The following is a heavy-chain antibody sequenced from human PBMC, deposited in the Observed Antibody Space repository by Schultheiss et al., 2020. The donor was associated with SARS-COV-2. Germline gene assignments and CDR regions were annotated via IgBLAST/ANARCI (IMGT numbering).Heavy chain of an antibody. Sequence: SQTLSLTCTVSGGSISSYYWSWIRQPPGKGLEWIGYIYYSGSTNYNPSLKSRVTISVDTSKNQFSLKLSSVTAADTAVYYCARDRGLRKDAFDIWGQGTMVTVSS. CDR1: GGSISSYY. CDR3: ARDRGLRKDAFDI. J-gene: IGHJ3*02. CDR2: IYYSGST. V-gene: IGHV4-59*12.